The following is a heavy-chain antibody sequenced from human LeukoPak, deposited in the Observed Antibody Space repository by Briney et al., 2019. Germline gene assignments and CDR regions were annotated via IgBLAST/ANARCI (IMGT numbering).Heavy chain of an antibody. Sequence: GGSRRLSCAASGFTFSSYGMSWVRQAPGKGLEWVSAISGSGGSTYYADSVKGRFTISRDNSKNTLYLQMKSLRAEDTAVYYCAKGGGYEAQYYYYYLDVWGKGTTVTISS. V-gene: IGHV3-23*01. CDR2: ISGSGGST. J-gene: IGHJ6*03. CDR3: AKGGGYEAQYYYYYLDV. D-gene: IGHD5-12*01. CDR1: GFTFSSYG.